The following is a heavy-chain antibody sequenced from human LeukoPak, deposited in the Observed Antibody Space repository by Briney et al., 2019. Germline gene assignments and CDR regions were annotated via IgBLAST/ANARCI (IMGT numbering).Heavy chain of an antibody. J-gene: IGHJ4*02. V-gene: IGHV3-48*04. D-gene: IGHD4-23*01. Sequence: GGSLRLSCAASGFTFSSYSMHWIRQAPGKGLEWVSYISGSSRTMYYADSVKGRFTISRDNAKNSLYLQMNSLRAEDTAVYYCARDLGLYDYGGNIDYWGQGTLVTVSS. CDR2: ISGSSRTM. CDR3: ARDLGLYDYGGNIDY. CDR1: GFTFSSYS.